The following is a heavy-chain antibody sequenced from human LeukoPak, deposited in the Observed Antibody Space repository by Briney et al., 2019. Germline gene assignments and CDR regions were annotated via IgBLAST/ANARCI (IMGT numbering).Heavy chain of an antibody. J-gene: IGHJ6*03. CDR1: GFTFSNAW. CDR2: IQSKTDGGTT. CDR3: TTDLQWLVLVGYYYYTDV. Sequence: GGSLRLSRAASGFTFSNAWMSWVRQPSGKGREWVGRIQSKTDGGTTDYAAPVKGRFTISRDDSKNTLYLQMNSLKTEDTAVYYCTTDLQWLVLVGYYYYTDVCGKGTTVTVSS. D-gene: IGHD6-19*01. V-gene: IGHV3-15*01.